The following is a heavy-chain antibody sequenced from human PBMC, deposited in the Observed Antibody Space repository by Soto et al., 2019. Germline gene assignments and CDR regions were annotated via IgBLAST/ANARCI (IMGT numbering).Heavy chain of an antibody. J-gene: IGHJ6*02. CDR1: GFTFSSYG. CDR3: AKDVWQQLVNPSYYYYGMDV. V-gene: IGHV3-30*18. Sequence: PGGSLRLSCAASGFTFSSYGMHWVRQAQGKGLEWVAVISYDGSNKYYADSVKGRFTISRDNSKNTLYLQMNSLRAEDTAVYYCAKDVWQQLVNPSYYYYGMDVWGQGTTVTVSS. D-gene: IGHD6-13*01. CDR2: ISYDGSNK.